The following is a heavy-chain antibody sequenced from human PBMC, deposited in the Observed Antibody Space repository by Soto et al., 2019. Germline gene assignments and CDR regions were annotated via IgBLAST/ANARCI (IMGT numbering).Heavy chain of an antibody. CDR1: GFSLSTSGVG. Sequence: QITLKESGPTLVKPTQTLTLTCTFSGFSLSTSGVGVGWIRQPPGKALWWLALIYWDDDKRYSPSLKRRLTITKDTSKNHVVLTMTNMDPVDTATYYCAHRDSSWYYFDYWGQGTLVTVSS. J-gene: IGHJ4*02. CDR3: AHRDSSWYYFDY. CDR2: IYWDDDK. V-gene: IGHV2-5*02. D-gene: IGHD6-13*01.